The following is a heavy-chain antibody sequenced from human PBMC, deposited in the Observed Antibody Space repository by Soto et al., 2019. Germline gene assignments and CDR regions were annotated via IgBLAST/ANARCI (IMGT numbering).Heavy chain of an antibody. D-gene: IGHD2-15*01. CDR3: ARGQIVVVVAATSGVWFDP. J-gene: IGHJ5*02. Sequence: PSETLSLTCAVYGGSFSGYYWSWIRQPPGKGLEWIGEINHSGSTNYNPSLKGRVTISVDTSKNQFSLKLSSVTAADTAVYYCARGQIVVVVAATSGVWFDPWGQGTLVTVSS. CDR2: INHSGST. CDR1: GGSFSGYY. V-gene: IGHV4-34*01.